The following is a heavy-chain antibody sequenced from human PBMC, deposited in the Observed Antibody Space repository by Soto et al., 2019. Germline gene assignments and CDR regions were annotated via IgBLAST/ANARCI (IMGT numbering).Heavy chain of an antibody. Sequence: SETLSLTCTVSGGSISSGGYYWSWIRQHPGKGLEWIGYIYYSGSTYYNPSLKSRVTISVDTSKNQFSLKLSSVTAADTAVYYCARGLVVAAILRAGNWFDPWGQGTLVTVSS. CDR1: GGSISSGGYY. V-gene: IGHV4-31*03. D-gene: IGHD2-15*01. CDR2: IYYSGST. J-gene: IGHJ5*02. CDR3: ARGLVVAAILRAGNWFDP.